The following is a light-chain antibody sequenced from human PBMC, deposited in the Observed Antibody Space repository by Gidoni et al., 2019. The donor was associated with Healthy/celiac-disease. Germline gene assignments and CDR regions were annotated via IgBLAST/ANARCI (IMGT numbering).Light chain of an antibody. V-gene: IGLV2-8*01. J-gene: IGLJ2*01. CDR3: SSYAGSNGMV. Sequence: QSALTQPPSASGSPGQSVTISCTGTSSDVGGYNYVPWYQQHPGKAPKLMIYEVSKRPSGVPDRFSGSKSGNTASLTVSGLQAEDEADYYCSSYAGSNGMVFGGGTKLTVL. CDR1: SSDVGGYNY. CDR2: EVS.